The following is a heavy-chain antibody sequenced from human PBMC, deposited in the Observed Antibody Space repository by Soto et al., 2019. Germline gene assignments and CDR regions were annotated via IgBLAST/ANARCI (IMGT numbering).Heavy chain of an antibody. D-gene: IGHD2-2*01. J-gene: IGHJ4*02. CDR1: GYTFTSYY. V-gene: IGHV1-46*01. CDR2: INPSGATT. Sequence: QVSLVQSGAEVKKPGASVKVSCKASGYTFTSYYVHWVRQAPGQGLEWMGIINPSGATTTYAQNFQGRVAMTRDTSTSTVYMELSSLRSEATAVYYCARRDCFSSSCYFKYWGQGTLVTVSS. CDR3: ARRDCFSSSCYFKY.